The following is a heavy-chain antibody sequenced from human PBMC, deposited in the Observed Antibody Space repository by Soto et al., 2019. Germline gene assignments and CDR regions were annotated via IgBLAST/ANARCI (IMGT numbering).Heavy chain of an antibody. CDR3: ARDVAAGDH. D-gene: IGHD6-13*01. CDR2: INPASGST. V-gene: IGHV1-46*01. J-gene: IGHJ4*02. Sequence: QVQLVQSGAEVKKPGASVKLSCRTSGYTFTHYYIHWVRQAPGQGLEWLAIINPASGSTNYAQDFQGRVTLTMDTSTTTVYMELSGLRAEDTAMFYCARDVAAGDHWGQGTLVTVSS. CDR1: GYTFTHYY.